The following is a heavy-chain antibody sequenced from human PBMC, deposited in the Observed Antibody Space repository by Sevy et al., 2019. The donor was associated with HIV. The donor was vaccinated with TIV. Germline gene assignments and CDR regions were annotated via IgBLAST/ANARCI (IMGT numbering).Heavy chain of an antibody. J-gene: IGHJ3*01. CDR3: AKSRRGWPQGAFDV. D-gene: IGHD6-19*01. CDR1: GFTFMSYA. CDR2: ISGSGASK. V-gene: IGHV3-23*01. Sequence: GGSLRLSCTPSGFTFMSYAMSWVRQAPGKGLEWVSDISGSGASKNYADSVKGRFTIPRDNSNKTLYLQMNSLTAEDTAVYYCAKSRRGWPQGAFDVWGQGTMVTVSS.